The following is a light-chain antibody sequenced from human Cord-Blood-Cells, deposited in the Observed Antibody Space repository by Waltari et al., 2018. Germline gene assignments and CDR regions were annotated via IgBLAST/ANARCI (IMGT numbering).Light chain of an antibody. CDR2: GGS. CDR3: CSYAGSSTFAV. Sequence: QSALTQPASVSGSPGQSITISCTGTSSDVGSYNLVSCYQQHPGKAPKLMIYGGSKLPSGVSNRFSGSKSGNTASLTISGLQAEDEADYYCCSYAGSSTFAVFGGGTKLTVL. V-gene: IGLV2-23*03. J-gene: IGLJ3*02. CDR1: SSDVGSYNL.